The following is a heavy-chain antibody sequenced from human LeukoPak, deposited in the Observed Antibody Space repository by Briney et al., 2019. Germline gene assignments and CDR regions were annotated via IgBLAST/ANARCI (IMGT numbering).Heavy chain of an antibody. CDR2: INHSGST. CDR3: ARGPFGEFYYYYYMDV. J-gene: IGHJ6*03. D-gene: IGHD3-10*01. V-gene: IGHV4-34*01. Sequence: SETLSLTCTVSGGSISSYYWSWIRQPPGKGLEWIGEINHSGSTNYNPSLKSRVTISVDTSKNQFSLKLSSVTAADTAVDYCARGPFGEFYYYYYMDVWGKGTTVTVSS. CDR1: GGSISSYY.